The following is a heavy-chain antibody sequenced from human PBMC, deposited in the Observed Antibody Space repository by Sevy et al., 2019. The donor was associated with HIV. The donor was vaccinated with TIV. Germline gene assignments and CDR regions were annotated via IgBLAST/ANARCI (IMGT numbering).Heavy chain of an antibody. CDR3: AREEYYYDSSGYSY. J-gene: IGHJ4*02. D-gene: IGHD3-22*01. V-gene: IGHV1-69*06. CDR1: GGTFSSYA. CDR2: IIPIFGTA. Sequence: ASVKVSCKASGGTFSSYAISWVRQAPGQGLEWMGGIIPIFGTANYAQKFQGRVTITADKSTGTAYMELRSLRSEDTAVYYCAREEYYYDSSGYSYWGQGTLVTVSS.